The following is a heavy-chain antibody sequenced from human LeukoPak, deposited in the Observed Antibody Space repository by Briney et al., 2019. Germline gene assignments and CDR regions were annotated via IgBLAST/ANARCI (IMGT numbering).Heavy chain of an antibody. Sequence: KAGGSLRLSCAASGFTFSSYSMNWVRQAPGKGLEWVSSISSSSSYIYYADSVKGRFTISRDNAKNSLYLQMNSLRAEDTAVYYCARWGDYVPNYYYYGMDVWGQGTTVTVSS. J-gene: IGHJ6*02. D-gene: IGHD4-17*01. CDR1: GFTFSSYS. CDR3: ARWGDYVPNYYYYGMDV. V-gene: IGHV3-21*01. CDR2: ISSSSSYI.